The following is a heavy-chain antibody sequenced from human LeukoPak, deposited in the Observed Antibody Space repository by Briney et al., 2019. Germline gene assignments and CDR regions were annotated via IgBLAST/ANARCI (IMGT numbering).Heavy chain of an antibody. D-gene: IGHD3-3*01. CDR1: GFTFSSYW. J-gene: IGHJ6*03. Sequence: PGGSLRLSCAASGFTFSSYWMSWVRQAPGKGLEWVANIKQDGSEKYYVDSVKGRFTISRDNAKNSLYLQMSSLRAEDTAEYYCARAGLTYYDFWSGYPYYMDVWGKGTTVTVSS. V-gene: IGHV3-7*01. CDR3: ARAGLTYYDFWSGYPYYMDV. CDR2: IKQDGSEK.